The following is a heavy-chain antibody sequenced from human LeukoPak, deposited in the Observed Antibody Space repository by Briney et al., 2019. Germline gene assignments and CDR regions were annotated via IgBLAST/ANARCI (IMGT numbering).Heavy chain of an antibody. CDR1: GFTFSSYG. Sequence: PGRSLRLSCAASGFTFSSYGMHWVRQAPGKGLEWVAVISYDGSNKYYADSVKGRFTISRDNANNSLYLQMNDLRADDTAVYYCARGDSSACPDYWGQGTLVTVSS. CDR3: ARGDSSACPDY. D-gene: IGHD3-22*01. J-gene: IGHJ4*02. CDR2: ISYDGSNK. V-gene: IGHV3-30*03.